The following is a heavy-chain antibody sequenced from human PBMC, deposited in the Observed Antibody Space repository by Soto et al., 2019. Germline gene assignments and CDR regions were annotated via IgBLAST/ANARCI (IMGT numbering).Heavy chain of an antibody. CDR1: GFTFDDYA. V-gene: IGHV3-9*01. CDR3: AKESYDRLYYFDY. D-gene: IGHD3-22*01. CDR2: ISWNSGSI. Sequence: GGSLRLSCAASGFTFDDYAMHWVRQAPGKGLEWVSGISWNSGSIGYADSVKGRFTISRDNAKNSLYLQMNSLRAEDTALYYCAKESYDRLYYFDYWGQGTLVTVSS. J-gene: IGHJ4*02.